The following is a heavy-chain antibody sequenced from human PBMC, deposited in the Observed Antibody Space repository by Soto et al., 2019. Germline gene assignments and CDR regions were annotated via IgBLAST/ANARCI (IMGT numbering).Heavy chain of an antibody. CDR1: GGSISSSSYY. CDR3: ARSIDP. V-gene: IGHV4-39*07. J-gene: IGHJ5*02. Sequence: TSETLSLTCTVSGGSISSSSYYWGWIRQPPGKGLEWIGSIYHSGSTYYNPSLKSRVTISVDRSKNQFSLKLSSVTAADTAVYYCARSIDPWGQGTLVTVSS. CDR2: IYHSGST.